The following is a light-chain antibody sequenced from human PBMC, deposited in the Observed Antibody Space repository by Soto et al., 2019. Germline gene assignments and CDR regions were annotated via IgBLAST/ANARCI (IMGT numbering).Light chain of an antibody. V-gene: IGLV2-11*01. CDR1: SSDVGGYNY. Sequence: QSALTQPRSVSGSPGQSVTISCTGTSSDVGGYNYVSWYQQHPGKAPKLMIYDVSKRPSGVPDRFSGSKSGNTASLTISGLQAEDEADYYCCSDAGSWKFGGGTKLTVL. J-gene: IGLJ2*01. CDR3: CSDAGSWK. CDR2: DVS.